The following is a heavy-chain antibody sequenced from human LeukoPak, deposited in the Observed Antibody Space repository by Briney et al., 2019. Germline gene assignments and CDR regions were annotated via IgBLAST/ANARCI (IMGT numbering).Heavy chain of an antibody. V-gene: IGHV3-30-3*01. D-gene: IGHD3-16*01. Sequence: GSLRLSCAASGFTFSSYAMHWVRQAPGKGLEWVAVISYDGSNKYYADSVKGRFTISRENSKNTLYLQMNSLRAEDTAVYYCARDGGNNWFDPWGQGTLVTVSS. J-gene: IGHJ5*02. CDR2: ISYDGSNK. CDR3: ARDGGNNWFDP. CDR1: GFTFSSYA.